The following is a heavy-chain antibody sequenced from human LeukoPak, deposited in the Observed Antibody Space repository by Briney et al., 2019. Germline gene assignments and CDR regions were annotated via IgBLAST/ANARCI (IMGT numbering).Heavy chain of an antibody. Sequence: GGSLRLSCAASGFTFNDYGIHWVRQAPGKGLEWVAVISYDGSNKIYADSVKGRFTISRDTSKNTLYLQMNSLRAEDTAVYYCARTWQLDSWGQGTLVTVSS. D-gene: IGHD1-26*01. J-gene: IGHJ4*02. CDR3: ARTWQLDS. CDR2: ISYDGSNK. CDR1: GFTFNDYG. V-gene: IGHV3-30*03.